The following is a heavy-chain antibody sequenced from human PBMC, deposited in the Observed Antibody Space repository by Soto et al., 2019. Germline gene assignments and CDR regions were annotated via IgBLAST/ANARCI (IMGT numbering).Heavy chain of an antibody. J-gene: IGHJ5*02. V-gene: IGHV3-48*02. CDR3: ASELAALNRFYP. CDR2: ISSSSSTI. Sequence: GGSLRLSCAASGFTFSSYSMNWVRQAPGKGLEWVSYISSSSSTIYYADSVKGRFTISRDNAKNSLYLQMNSLRDEDTAVYYCASELAALNRFYPWGQGTLVTGSS. CDR1: GFTFSSYS.